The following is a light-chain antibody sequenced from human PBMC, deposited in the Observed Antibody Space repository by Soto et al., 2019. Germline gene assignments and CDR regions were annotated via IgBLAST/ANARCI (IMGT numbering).Light chain of an antibody. J-gene: IGKJ1*01. V-gene: IGKV1-5*03. Sequence: DIHMTHSPSTLSASVVDRVTISCLASQNINSWLAWYQQKPGKAPKLLIYEASSLEKGVPARFGGSGSGTEFTLTISSLQPDDFATYYCQQYNVYSWTFGQGTKVDIK. CDR1: QNINSW. CDR3: QQYNVYSWT. CDR2: EAS.